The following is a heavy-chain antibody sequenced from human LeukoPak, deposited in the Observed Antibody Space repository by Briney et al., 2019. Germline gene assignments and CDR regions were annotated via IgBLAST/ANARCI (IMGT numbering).Heavy chain of an antibody. CDR3: ARATPFRFGMLLDYY. CDR1: GGSISSSRYY. V-gene: IGHV4-39*07. J-gene: IGHJ4*02. CDR2: IYYSGST. Sequence: SETLSLTCTFSGGSISSSRYYWGWIRQPPGKGLEGIGSIYYSGSTYYNPSLKSRVIISVDTSKNQFSLKLSSVTAAGTAVYYCARATPFRFGMLLDYYYVQGTLITVSS. D-gene: IGHD3-10*01.